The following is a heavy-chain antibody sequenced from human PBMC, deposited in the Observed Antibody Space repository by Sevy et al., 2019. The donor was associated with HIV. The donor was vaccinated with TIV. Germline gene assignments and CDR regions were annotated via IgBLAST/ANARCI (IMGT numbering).Heavy chain of an antibody. J-gene: IGHJ4*02. CDR3: VRTMAEDSPVLGY. V-gene: IGHV7-4-1*02. Sequence: ASVKVSCKASGYTFTNYAVNWVRQAPGQGLEWMGWIYTNTGNPTYAQNFTGRFVFSLDTSVSTAYLEISSLKAGDTAIYYCVRTMAEDSPVLGYWGQGTLVTVSS. CDR1: GYTFTNYA. D-gene: IGHD6-19*01. CDR2: IYTNTGNP.